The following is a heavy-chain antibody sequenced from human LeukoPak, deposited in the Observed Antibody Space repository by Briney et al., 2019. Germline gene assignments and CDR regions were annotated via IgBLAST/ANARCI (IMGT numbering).Heavy chain of an antibody. CDR1: GFTVSSNY. J-gene: IGHJ6*03. D-gene: IGHD3-10*01. V-gene: IGHV3-53*01. CDR2: IYSGGST. Sequence: GGSLRLSCAASGFTVSSNYMSWVRQAPGKGLEWVSVIYSGGSTYYADSVTGRFTISRDNSKNTLYLQMNNLRAEDTAVYYCASGSGSYRTPYYYMDVWGKGTTVTVSS. CDR3: ASGSGSYRTPYYYMDV.